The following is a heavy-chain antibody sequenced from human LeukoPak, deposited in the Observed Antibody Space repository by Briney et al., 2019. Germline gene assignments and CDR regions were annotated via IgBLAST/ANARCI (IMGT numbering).Heavy chain of an antibody. CDR1: GYSISSDYY. J-gene: IGHJ4*02. V-gene: IGHV4-38-2*02. D-gene: IGHD3-16*02. Sequence: SETLSLTCTVSGYSISSDYYWGWIRQPPGKGLEWIGTIYHNGSNYYNPSLKSRVTISVDTSKNQFSLKLSSVTAADTAVYYCARYDVWGSYRAFDYWGQGTLVTVSS. CDR2: IYHNGSN. CDR3: ARYDVWGSYRAFDY.